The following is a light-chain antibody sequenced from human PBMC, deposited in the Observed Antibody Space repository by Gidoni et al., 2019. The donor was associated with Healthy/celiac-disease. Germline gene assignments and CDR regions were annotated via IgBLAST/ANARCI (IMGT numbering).Light chain of an antibody. Sequence: EIVMTQPPATLSVSQGERATLACRASQRVSSNLAWYQQKPGQAPRRLIYGASTRATGIPARFSGSVSGTEFTLTISSLQSEDLAVYYCQQYNNWPPHTFGQGTKLEIK. CDR1: QRVSSN. CDR3: QQYNNWPPHT. CDR2: GAS. V-gene: IGKV3-15*01. J-gene: IGKJ2*01.